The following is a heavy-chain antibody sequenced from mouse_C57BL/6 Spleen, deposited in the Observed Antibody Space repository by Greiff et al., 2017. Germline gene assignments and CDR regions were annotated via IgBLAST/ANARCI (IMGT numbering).Heavy chain of an antibody. CDR2: ISSGSSTI. CDR1: GFTFSDYG. D-gene: IGHD2-10*01. CDR3: AALQKGFAY. V-gene: IGHV5-17*01. J-gene: IGHJ3*01. Sequence: EVQLVESGGGLVKPGGSLKLSCAASGFTFSDYGMHWVRQAPEKGLEWVAYISSGSSTIYYADTVKGRFTISRDNAKNTLFLQMTSLRSEDTAMYYCAALQKGFAYWGQGTLVTVSA.